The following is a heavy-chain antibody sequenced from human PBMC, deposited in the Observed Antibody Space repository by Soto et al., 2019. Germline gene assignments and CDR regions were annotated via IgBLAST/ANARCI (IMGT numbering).Heavy chain of an antibody. Sequence: QVQLMQSGSEVKKPGASVKVSCRASGYTLTTNYMHWVRQAPGQGPEWVAMINPRSGGNTNYAQKFKGRVAVTSDTSTTVYLELNNLSPDDTAVYYCARGEVTSSGWLFDFWGQGTLVTVSS. V-gene: IGHV1-46*03. CDR2: INPRSGGNT. J-gene: IGHJ4*02. CDR3: ARGEVTSSGWLFDF. D-gene: IGHD6-19*01. CDR1: GYTLTTNY.